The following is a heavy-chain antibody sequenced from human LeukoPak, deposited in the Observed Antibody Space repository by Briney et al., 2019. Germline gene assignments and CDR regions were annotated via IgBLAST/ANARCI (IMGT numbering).Heavy chain of an antibody. J-gene: IGHJ4*02. CDR3: TTAPRNYDSSGCTLTGPFDY. D-gene: IGHD3-22*01. V-gene: IGHV3-15*01. CDR1: GFTFSNAW. Sequence: KTGGSLRLSCAASGFTFSNAWMSWVRQAPGKGLEWVGRIKSKTDGGTTDYAAPVKGRFTISRDDSKNTLYLQMNSLKTEDTAVYYCTTAPRNYDSSGCTLTGPFDYWGQGTLVTVSS. CDR2: IKSKTDGGTT.